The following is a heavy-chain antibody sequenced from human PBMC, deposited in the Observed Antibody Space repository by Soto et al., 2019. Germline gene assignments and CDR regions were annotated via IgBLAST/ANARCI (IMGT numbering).Heavy chain of an antibody. Sequence: QVQLQQSGPGQVKPSQTLSLTCAISGDSVSSNNAAWNWIRQSPSRGLEWLGRTYYRSKWYNDYALSVKSRITINPDTSKNQFSLQLNSVTPEDTAVYYCARGSSTIPAAGTPFLDYWGQGTLVTVSS. CDR3: ARGSSTIPAAGTPFLDY. J-gene: IGHJ4*02. V-gene: IGHV6-1*01. D-gene: IGHD6-13*01. CDR2: TYYRSKWYN. CDR1: GDSVSSNNAA.